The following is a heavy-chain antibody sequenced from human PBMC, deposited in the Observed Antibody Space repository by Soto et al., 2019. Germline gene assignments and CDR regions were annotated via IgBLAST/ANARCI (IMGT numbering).Heavy chain of an antibody. CDR1: GFTFSTYG. D-gene: IGHD2-21*02. Sequence: QVQLVESGGGVVQPGRSLRLSCTASGFTFSTYGMHWVRQAPGKGLEWVAVIWYDGSSRYYVDSVKGRFTISRDNSKNTLDLQLNSLRVEDTAVYYCARDWTTYCGGDCYSDLWGQGTLVTVSS. V-gene: IGHV3-33*01. J-gene: IGHJ4*02. CDR3: ARDWTTYCGGDCYSDL. CDR2: IWYDGSSR.